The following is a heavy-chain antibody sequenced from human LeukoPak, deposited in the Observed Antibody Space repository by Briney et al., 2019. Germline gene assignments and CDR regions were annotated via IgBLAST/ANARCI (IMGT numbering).Heavy chain of an antibody. CDR1: GFTFSSYT. J-gene: IGHJ4*02. CDR2: ITSNGGSA. D-gene: IGHD3-9*01. CDR3: VIVRGYFDSSGSDY. V-gene: IGHV3-64D*06. Sequence: PGGSLRLSCSASGFTFSSYTIHWVRQAPGKGLEFVSAITSNGGSAYYADSVKGRFTISRDNSKNTVYLQMSGLRAEDTAVYYCVIVRGYFDSSGSDYWGQGTLVTVSS.